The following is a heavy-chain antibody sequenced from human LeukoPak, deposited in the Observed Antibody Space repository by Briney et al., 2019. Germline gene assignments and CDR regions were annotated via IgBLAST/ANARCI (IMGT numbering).Heavy chain of an antibody. D-gene: IGHD3-3*01. V-gene: IGHV1-2*02. CDR3: ARPGYDFWSGYPYYFDY. CDR2: INPNSGGT. Sequence: ASVKVSCTASGYTFTGYYMHWVRQAPGQGLEWMGWINPNSGGTNYAQKFQGRVTMTRDTSISTAYMELSRLRSDDTAVYYCARPGYDFWSGYPYYFDYWGQGTLVTVSS. J-gene: IGHJ4*02. CDR1: GYTFTGYY.